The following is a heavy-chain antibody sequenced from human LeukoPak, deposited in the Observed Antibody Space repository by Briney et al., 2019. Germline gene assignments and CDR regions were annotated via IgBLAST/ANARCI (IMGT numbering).Heavy chain of an antibody. CDR3: ARVVGVWFGESPYFDY. D-gene: IGHD3-10*01. CDR1: GFTFSSYA. J-gene: IGHJ4*02. V-gene: IGHV4-34*01. Sequence: GSLRLSCAASGFTFSSYAMSWIRQPPGKGLEWIGEINHSGSTNYNPSLKSRVTISVDTSKNQFSLKLSSVTAADTAVYYCARVVGVWFGESPYFDYWGQGTLVTVSS. CDR2: INHSGST.